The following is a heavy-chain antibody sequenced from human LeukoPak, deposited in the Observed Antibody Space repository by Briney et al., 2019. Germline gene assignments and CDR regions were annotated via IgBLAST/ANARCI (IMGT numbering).Heavy chain of an antibody. D-gene: IGHD3-3*01. CDR1: GGSFSGYY. J-gene: IGHJ6*02. CDR2: INHSGST. CDR3: ARASPWSGYYSYYGMDV. Sequence: SETLSLTCAVYGGSFSGYYWSWIRQPPGKGLEWIGEINHSGSTNYNPSLKSRVTISVDTSKNQFSLNLSPVTAADTAVYYCARASPWSGYYSYYGMDVWGQGTTVTVSS. V-gene: IGHV4-34*01.